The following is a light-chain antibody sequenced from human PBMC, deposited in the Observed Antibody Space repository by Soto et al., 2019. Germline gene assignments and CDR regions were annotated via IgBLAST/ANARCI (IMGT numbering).Light chain of an antibody. CDR2: DAY. Sequence: EIVLTQSPATLSLSPGERATLSCRASQSVSSYLAWYQQKPGQAPRLLIYDAYNRATGIPARFSGSGSGTDFTHAISSLEPEDFAVYYCQQRSNWPPITFGQGTRLEIK. J-gene: IGKJ5*01. CDR1: QSVSSY. V-gene: IGKV3-11*01. CDR3: QQRSNWPPIT.